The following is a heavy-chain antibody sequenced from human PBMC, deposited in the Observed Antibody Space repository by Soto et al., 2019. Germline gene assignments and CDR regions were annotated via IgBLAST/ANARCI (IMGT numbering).Heavy chain of an antibody. J-gene: IGHJ4*02. CDR1: GYTFTSYA. Sequence: QVQLVQSGAEVKKPGASVKVSCKASGYTFTSYAMHWVRQAPGQRLEWMGWINAGNGNTKYSQKFQGRVTITRDTSASTAYMELSRLRSEDTAVYYCARDSSFTTEDLRYWGQGTLVTVSS. CDR3: ARDSSFTTEDLRY. CDR2: INAGNGNT. V-gene: IGHV1-3*01. D-gene: IGHD3-22*01.